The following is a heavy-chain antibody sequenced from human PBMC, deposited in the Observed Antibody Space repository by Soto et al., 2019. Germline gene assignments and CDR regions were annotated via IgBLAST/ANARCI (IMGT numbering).Heavy chain of an antibody. J-gene: IGHJ4*02. Sequence: QVQLVESGGGVVQPGRSLRLSCAASGFTFSTYGMHWVRQAPGKGLEWVAVIWYDGSNKYYADSVKGRFTISRDNSKNTLYLQMNSLRAEDTAVYYCAKDWGDCYNRLYFDYWGQGTLVTVAS. D-gene: IGHD2-21*01. V-gene: IGHV3-33*06. CDR3: AKDWGDCYNRLYFDY. CDR2: IWYDGSNK. CDR1: GFTFSTYG.